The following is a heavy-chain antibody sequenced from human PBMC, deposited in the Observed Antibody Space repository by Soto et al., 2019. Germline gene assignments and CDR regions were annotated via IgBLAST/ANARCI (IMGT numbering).Heavy chain of an antibody. CDR2: VSIGGST. CDR1: GFTFSSYA. Sequence: DVQLLESGGGLVQPEGSLRLSCAASGFTFSSYAMGWVRQGPGKGLEWVAVVSIGGSTHYADSVRGRFTISRDNSKNTLSPQMNSLTGEDTAVYFCAKRRGAGGEFDYWGQGALVTVSS. D-gene: IGHD2-15*01. J-gene: IGHJ4*02. CDR3: AKRRGAGGEFDY. V-gene: IGHV3-23*01.